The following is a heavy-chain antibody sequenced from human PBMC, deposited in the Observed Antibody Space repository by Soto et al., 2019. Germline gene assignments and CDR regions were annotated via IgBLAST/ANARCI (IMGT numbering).Heavy chain of an antibody. CDR3: ARIKRYDSSGYYPDY. J-gene: IGHJ4*02. D-gene: IGHD3-22*01. CDR2: IYHSGST. V-gene: IGHV4-4*02. CDR1: GGSISSSNW. Sequence: SETLSLTCAVSGGSISSSNWWSWVRQPPGKGLEWIGDIYHSGSTDYNPSLKSRVTISVDTSKNQFSLKLSSVTAADTAVYYCARIKRYDSSGYYPDYWGQGTLVTVSS.